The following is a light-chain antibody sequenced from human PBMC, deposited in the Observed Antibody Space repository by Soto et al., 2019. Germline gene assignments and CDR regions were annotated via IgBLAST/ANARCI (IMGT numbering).Light chain of an antibody. V-gene: IGKV3-20*01. J-gene: IGKJ1*01. CDR3: QQYGSSPAWT. Sequence: EIVLTQSPGTLSLSPGERATLSCRASQSVSSSYLAWYQQKPGQAPRLLIYGASSRATGIPDRFSGSGSGTDFTLTISRLEPEGFAGYSCQQYGSSPAWTFGQGTKVEIK. CDR2: GAS. CDR1: QSVSSSY.